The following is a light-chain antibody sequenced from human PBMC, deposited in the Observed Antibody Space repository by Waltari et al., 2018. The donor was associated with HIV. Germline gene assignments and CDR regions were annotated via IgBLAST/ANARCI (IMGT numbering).Light chain of an antibody. J-gene: IGLJ1*01. Sequence: QSVLTQPASVSESPGQSITISCIGTSSDLGGYNYVSLYQQHPGKAPKRMIYDVSNRPSGVSVRFSGSKSGNTASLTISGLQAEDEADYYCSSYTNSSTLEVFGTGTKVTVL. CDR1: SSDLGGYNY. V-gene: IGLV2-14*03. CDR2: DVS. CDR3: SSYTNSSTLEV.